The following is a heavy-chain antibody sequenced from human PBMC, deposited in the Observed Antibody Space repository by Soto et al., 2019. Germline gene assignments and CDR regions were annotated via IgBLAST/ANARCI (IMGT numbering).Heavy chain of an antibody. Sequence: PGGSLRLSCAASGFTFRSYAMHWVRQAPGKGLEYVSAINGGGGDTYYANSVKGRFTISRDNSKSTLYLQMGSLRAEDTAVYYCARRGGSRYSYGSLDDWGQGTLVTVSS. CDR3: ARRGGSRYSYGSLDD. CDR2: INGGGGDT. J-gene: IGHJ4*02. CDR1: GFTFRSYA. D-gene: IGHD5-18*01. V-gene: IGHV3-64*01.